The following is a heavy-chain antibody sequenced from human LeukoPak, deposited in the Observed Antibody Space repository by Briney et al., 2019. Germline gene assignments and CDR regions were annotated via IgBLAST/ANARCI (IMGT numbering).Heavy chain of an antibody. Sequence: PGGSLRLSCAASGFTVSANYMYWVRQAPGTGLEWVSIVHSGGATFYADSVRGRFTISRDKSRNTLYLQMNSLRAEDTAVYYCARDWGDDTTGYFGMDVWGQGTTVTVSS. CDR2: VHSGGAT. CDR3: ARDWGDDTTGYFGMDV. D-gene: IGHD3-22*01. CDR1: GFTVSANY. J-gene: IGHJ6*02. V-gene: IGHV3-66*01.